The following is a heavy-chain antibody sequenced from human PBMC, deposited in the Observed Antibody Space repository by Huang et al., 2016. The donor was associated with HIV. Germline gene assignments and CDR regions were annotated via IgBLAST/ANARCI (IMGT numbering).Heavy chain of an antibody. D-gene: IGHD3-22*01. J-gene: IGHJ4*02. Sequence: QLRLQESGPGLVKPSQILSLTCAVSGGSISSGSYYWSGIRQPAGKGLEWIGHIYSSGSSNYNPSLRSRLTMSGDTSKNQVSLRVRSVSAADTAMYYCARSFDSSAYPDYWGQGALVTVSP. CDR1: GGSISSGSYY. CDR3: ARSFDSSAYPDY. CDR2: IYSSGSS. V-gene: IGHV4-61*09.